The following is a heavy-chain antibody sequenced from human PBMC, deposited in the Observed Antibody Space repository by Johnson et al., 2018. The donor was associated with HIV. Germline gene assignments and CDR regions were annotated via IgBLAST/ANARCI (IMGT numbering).Heavy chain of an antibody. CDR1: GFSFDDYG. CDR2: INWNGGST. D-gene: IGHD6-6*01. V-gene: IGHV3-20*04. CDR3: AKVLYGSSSDAFDI. J-gene: IGHJ3*02. Sequence: VQLVQSGGGVVRPGGSLRLSCAASGFSFDDYGMSWVRQVPGKGLEWVSGINWNGGSTGYADSVKGRFIISRDNAKNSLYLQMNSLRVEDTAMYYCAKVLYGSSSDAFDIWGQGTMVTVSS.